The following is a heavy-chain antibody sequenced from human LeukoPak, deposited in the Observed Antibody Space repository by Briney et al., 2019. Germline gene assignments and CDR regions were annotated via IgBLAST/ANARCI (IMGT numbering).Heavy chain of an antibody. J-gene: IGHJ2*01. CDR1: GGSISSYY. Sequence: PSETLSLTCTVSGGSISSYYWSWIRQPPGKGLEWIGYIYYSGSTNYNPSLKSRVTISVDTSKNQFSLKLSSVTAADTAVYYCARALAYDSSGYYYWYFDLWGRGTLVTVSS. V-gene: IGHV4-59*01. D-gene: IGHD3-22*01. CDR2: IYYSGST. CDR3: ARALAYDSSGYYYWYFDL.